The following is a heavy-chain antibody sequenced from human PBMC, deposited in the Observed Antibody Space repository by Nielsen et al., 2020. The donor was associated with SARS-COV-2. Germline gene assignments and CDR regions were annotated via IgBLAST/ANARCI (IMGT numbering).Heavy chain of an antibody. D-gene: IGHD6-6*01. CDR3: ARDSRFEYSSSRGSMDV. V-gene: IGHV1-46*01. CDR2: INPSGGST. J-gene: IGHJ6*02. Sequence: WVRQAPGQGLEWMGIINPSGGSTSYAQKFQGRVTMTRDTSASTVYMELSSLRSEDTAVYYCARDSRFEYSSSRGSMDVWGQGTTVTVSS.